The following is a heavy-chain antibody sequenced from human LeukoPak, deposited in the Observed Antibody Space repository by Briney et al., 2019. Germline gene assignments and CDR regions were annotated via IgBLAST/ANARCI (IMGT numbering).Heavy chain of an antibody. CDR3: AKSRGITMIVVVIVDY. D-gene: IGHD3-22*01. J-gene: IGHJ4*02. CDR2: ISGSGGST. Sequence: GGSLRLSCAASGFTFSSYAMSWVRQAPGKGLEWVSAISGSGGSTYYADSVKGRFTISRDNSKNTLYLQMNSLRAEDTAVYYCAKSRGITMIVVVIVDYWGQGTLVTVSS. V-gene: IGHV3-23*01. CDR1: GFTFSSYA.